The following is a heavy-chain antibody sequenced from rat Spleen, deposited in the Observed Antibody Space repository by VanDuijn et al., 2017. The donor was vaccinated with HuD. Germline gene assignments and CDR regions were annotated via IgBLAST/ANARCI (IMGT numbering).Heavy chain of an antibody. Sequence: EVKLVESGGGLVQPGRSLKLSCTASGFNFNNYWMGWVRQAPGKGLEWIGEINQDSRTIKYIPYLKDKITISRDNAKSTLSLQMNILRSEDTATYYCTRAMYTTDYYYAKGYYVMDAWGQGASVTVSS. CDR2: INQDSRTI. D-gene: IGHD1-6*01. CDR1: GFNFNNYW. V-gene: IGHV4-2*01. CDR3: TRAMYTTDYYYAKGYYVMDA. J-gene: IGHJ4*01.